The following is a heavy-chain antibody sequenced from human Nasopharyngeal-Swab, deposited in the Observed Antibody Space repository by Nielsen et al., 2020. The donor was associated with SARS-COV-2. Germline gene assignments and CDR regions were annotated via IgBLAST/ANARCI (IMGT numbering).Heavy chain of an antibody. Sequence: WIRQSPGKGLEWIGEINHSGSTNYNPSLKSRVTISVDTSKNQFSLKLSSVTAADTAVYYCARGRARITMVRGVKQQHFDYWGQGTLVTVSS. J-gene: IGHJ4*02. D-gene: IGHD3-10*01. CDR2: INHSGST. CDR3: ARGRARITMVRGVKQQHFDY. V-gene: IGHV4-34*01.